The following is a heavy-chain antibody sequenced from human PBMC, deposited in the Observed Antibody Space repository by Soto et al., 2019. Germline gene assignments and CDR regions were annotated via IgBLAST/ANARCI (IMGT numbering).Heavy chain of an antibody. J-gene: IGHJ6*02. CDR3: ARRVDDSSGYHYYYYGMDV. CDR1: GYTFTGYY. Sequence: ASVKVSCKASGYTFTGYYMHWVRQAPGQGLEWMGWINPNSGGTNYAQKFQGWVTMTRDTSISTADMELSRLRSDDTAVYYCARRVDDSSGYHYYYYGMDVWGQATTVTVSS. V-gene: IGHV1-2*04. CDR2: INPNSGGT. D-gene: IGHD6-19*01.